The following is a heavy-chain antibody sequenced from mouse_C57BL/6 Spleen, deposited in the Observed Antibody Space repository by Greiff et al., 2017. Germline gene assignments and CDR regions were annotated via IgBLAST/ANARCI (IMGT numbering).Heavy chain of an antibody. V-gene: IGHV1-7*01. D-gene: IGHD3-2*02. CDR1: GYTFTSYW. J-gene: IGHJ2*01. Sequence: QVHVKQSGAELAKPGASVKLSCKASGYTFTSYWMHWVKQRPGQGLEWIGYINPSSGYTKYNQKFKDKATLTVDKSSSTAYMLLSSLTSEDSAVYFCARYSSGPFDYWGQGTTRTVSS. CDR3: ARYSSGPFDY. CDR2: INPSSGYT.